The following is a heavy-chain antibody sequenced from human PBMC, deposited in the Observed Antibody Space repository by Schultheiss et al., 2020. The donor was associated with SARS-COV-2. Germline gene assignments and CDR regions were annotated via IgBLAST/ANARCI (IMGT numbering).Heavy chain of an antibody. Sequence: ASVKVSCKASGYTFTSYGISWVRQAPGQGLEWMGWINPNSGGTNYAQKFQGWVTMTRDTSISTAYMELRSLRSDDTAVYYCARDRQQYGDYGNNWFDPWGQGTLVTVSS. CDR2: INPNSGGT. CDR3: ARDRQQYGDYGNNWFDP. J-gene: IGHJ5*02. V-gene: IGHV1-2*04. D-gene: IGHD4-17*01. CDR1: GYTFTSYG.